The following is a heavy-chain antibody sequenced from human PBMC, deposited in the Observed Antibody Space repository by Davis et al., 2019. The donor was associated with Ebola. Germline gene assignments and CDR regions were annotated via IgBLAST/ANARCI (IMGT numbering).Heavy chain of an antibody. CDR3: ARVKLHPNYYYYGMDV. V-gene: IGHV1-2*02. CDR2: INPNSGGT. J-gene: IGHJ6*02. Sequence: ASVKVSCKASGYTFTGYYMHWVRQAPGQGLEWMGWINPNSGGTNYAQKFQGRVTMTRDTSISTAYMELSRLRSDDTAVYYCARVKLHPNYYYYGMDVWGQGTTVTVSS. D-gene: IGHD6-6*01. CDR1: GYTFTGYY.